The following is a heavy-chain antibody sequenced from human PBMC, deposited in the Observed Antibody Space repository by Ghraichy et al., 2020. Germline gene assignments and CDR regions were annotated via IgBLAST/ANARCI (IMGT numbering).Heavy chain of an antibody. CDR1: GDSVSSNSAA. V-gene: IGHV6-1*01. J-gene: IGHJ5*02. Sequence: SQTISLTCAISGDSVSSNSAAWNWIRQSPSRGLEWLGRTYYRAKWYNDYAVSVKSRITINPDTSKNQISLQLSSVTPEDTAVYYCAKNEGYNWNYGGWFDPWGQGTLVIVSS. D-gene: IGHD1-7*01. CDR3: AKNEGYNWNYGGWFDP. CDR2: TYYRAKWYN.